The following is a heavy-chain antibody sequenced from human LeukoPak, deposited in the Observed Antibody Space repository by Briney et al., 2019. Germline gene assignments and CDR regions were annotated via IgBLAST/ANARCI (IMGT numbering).Heavy chain of an antibody. CDR1: GGSISSSTYY. V-gene: IGHV4-39*01. J-gene: IGHJ5*02. D-gene: IGHD4-11*01. CDR2: IYYSGST. CDR3: ARHFHYSNNWFDP. Sequence: SETLSLTCNVSGGSISSSTYYWSWIRQPPGMGLEWIGSIYYSGSTLYNASLKSRVTISVDTSKNHFSLKLSSVTAAHTAVYYCARHFHYSNNWFDPWGQGTLVTVSS.